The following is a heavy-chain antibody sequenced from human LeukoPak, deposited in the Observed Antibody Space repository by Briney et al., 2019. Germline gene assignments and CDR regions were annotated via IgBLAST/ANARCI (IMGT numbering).Heavy chain of an antibody. D-gene: IGHD6-19*01. CDR3: AGDRSSGWFLDY. V-gene: IGHV4-59*01. J-gene: IGHJ4*02. CDR1: GGSISTYY. Sequence: SETLSLTCTVSGGSISTYYWSWIRQPPGKGLEWIGYIYYSGSTNYNPSLKSRVTISVDTSKNQFSLKLSSVTAADTAVYYCAGDRSSGWFLDYWGQGTLVTVSS. CDR2: IYYSGST.